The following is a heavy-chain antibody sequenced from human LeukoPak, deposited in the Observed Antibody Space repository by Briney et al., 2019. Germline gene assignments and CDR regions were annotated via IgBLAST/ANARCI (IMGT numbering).Heavy chain of an antibody. Sequence: PGGSLRLSCAASGFTFSSYGMHWVRQAPGKGLEWVGRIKSKTDGGTTDYAAPVKGRFTISRDDSKNTLYLQMNSLKTEDTAVYYCTTDYYDSFDYWGQGTLVTVSS. CDR3: TTDYYDSFDY. CDR1: GFTFSSYG. V-gene: IGHV3-15*01. D-gene: IGHD3-22*01. CDR2: IKSKTDGGTT. J-gene: IGHJ4*02.